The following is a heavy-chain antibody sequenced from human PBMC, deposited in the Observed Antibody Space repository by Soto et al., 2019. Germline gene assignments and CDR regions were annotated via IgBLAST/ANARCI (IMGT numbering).Heavy chain of an antibody. CDR2: IYYSGST. J-gene: IGHJ6*02. V-gene: IGHV4-28*03. CDR3: ARGVVTATMIGYYHYGMDV. Sequence: PSETLSLTCAVSGYSISSSNWWGWIRQPPGKGLEWIGYIYYSGSTNYNPSLKSRVTISVDTSKNQFSLKLSSVTAADTAVYYCARGVVTATMIGYYHYGMDVWGQGTTVTVSS. CDR1: GYSISSSNW. D-gene: IGHD2-21*02.